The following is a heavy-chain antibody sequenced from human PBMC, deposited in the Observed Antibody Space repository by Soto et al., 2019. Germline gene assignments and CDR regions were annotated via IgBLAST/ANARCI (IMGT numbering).Heavy chain of an antibody. CDR2: INTGNGNT. CDR3: ARISGSYYGAFDI. V-gene: IGHV1-3*04. J-gene: IGHJ3*02. CDR1: GYIFSSYA. D-gene: IGHD1-26*01. Sequence: ASVKVSCKASGYIFSSYAMHWVRQAPGQSLEWMGWINTGNGNTKYSQKFQGRVTITTDTSASTAYMELSSLRSGDTAVYYCARISGSYYGAFDIWGQGTMVTVSS.